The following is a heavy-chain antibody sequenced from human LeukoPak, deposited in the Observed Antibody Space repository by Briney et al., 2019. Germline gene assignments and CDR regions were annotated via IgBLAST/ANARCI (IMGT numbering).Heavy chain of an antibody. Sequence: GASVKVSRKASGYTFTSYGISWVRQAPGQGLEWMGWISAYNGNTNYAQKLQGRVTMTTDTSTSTAYMELRSLRSDDTAVYYCARGARLRITIFGVVLRGFDYWGQGTLVTVSS. D-gene: IGHD3-3*01. J-gene: IGHJ4*02. V-gene: IGHV1-18*01. CDR3: ARGARLRITIFGVVLRGFDY. CDR2: ISAYNGNT. CDR1: GYTFTSYG.